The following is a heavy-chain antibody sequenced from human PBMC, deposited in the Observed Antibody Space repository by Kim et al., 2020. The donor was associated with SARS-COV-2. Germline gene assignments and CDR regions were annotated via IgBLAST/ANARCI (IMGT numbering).Heavy chain of an antibody. V-gene: IGHV3-30*02. Sequence: VKGRFTISRDNSKNTLYLQMNSLRAEDTAVYYCAKEKIQLWLRAYYGMDVWGQGTTVTVSS. J-gene: IGHJ6*02. CDR3: AKEKIQLWLRAYYGMDV. D-gene: IGHD5-18*01.